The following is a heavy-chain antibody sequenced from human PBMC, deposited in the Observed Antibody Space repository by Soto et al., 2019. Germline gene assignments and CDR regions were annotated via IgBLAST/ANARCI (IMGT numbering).Heavy chain of an antibody. Sequence: GGSLRLSCATSGFTFDDYGMSWVRQVPGKGLEWVSGVNWNAAGIGYADSVKGRFTISRDNAKNSLYLQMNSLRAEDTALYYCARGRYSSGWYPEYNWFDPWGQGTLVTVSS. CDR3: ARGRYSSGWYPEYNWFDP. J-gene: IGHJ5*02. V-gene: IGHV3-20*04. CDR1: GFTFDDYG. D-gene: IGHD6-19*01. CDR2: VNWNAAGI.